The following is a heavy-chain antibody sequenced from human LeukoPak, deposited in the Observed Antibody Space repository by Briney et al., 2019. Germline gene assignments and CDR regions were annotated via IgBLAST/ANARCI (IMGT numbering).Heavy chain of an antibody. CDR2: ISGSGDSA. J-gene: IGHJ4*02. Sequence: GGSLRLSCAASGFTFSNSGMNWVRQAPGKGLEWVSTISGSGDSAYYADSVKGRFTSSRDNSKNTLYLQMNSLRAEDTAVYYCAKGAYYADWGQGTLVTVSS. CDR3: AKGAYYAD. CDR1: GFTFSNSG. V-gene: IGHV3-23*01. D-gene: IGHD3-3*01.